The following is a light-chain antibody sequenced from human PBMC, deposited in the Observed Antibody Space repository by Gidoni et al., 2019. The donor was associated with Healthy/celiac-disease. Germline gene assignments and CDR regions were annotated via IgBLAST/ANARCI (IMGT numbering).Light chain of an antibody. CDR3: QQYGSSPGT. CDR1: QSVSSSY. J-gene: IGKJ1*01. Sequence: EIVLPQSPGTLSLSPGERATLSCRASQSVSSSYLAWYQQKPGQAPRLLIYGASSRATGIPDRFSGSGSGTDFTLTISRLEPEDFAVYYCQQYGSSPGTFGQXTKVEIK. V-gene: IGKV3-20*01. CDR2: GAS.